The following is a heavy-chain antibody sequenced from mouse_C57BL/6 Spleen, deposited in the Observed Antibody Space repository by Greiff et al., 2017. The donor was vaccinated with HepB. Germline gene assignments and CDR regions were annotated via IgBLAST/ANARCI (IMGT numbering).Heavy chain of an antibody. CDR3: ARVLTGRSPFAY. Sequence: VQLQQSGAELVRPGTSVKLSCKASGYTFNSYWMHWVKQRPGQGLEWIGVIDPSDSYTNYNQKFKGKATLTVDTSSSTAYMQLSSLTSEDSAVYYCARVLTGRSPFAYWGQGTLVTVSA. D-gene: IGHD4-1*01. CDR2: IDPSDSYT. J-gene: IGHJ3*01. V-gene: IGHV1-59*01. CDR1: GYTFNSYW.